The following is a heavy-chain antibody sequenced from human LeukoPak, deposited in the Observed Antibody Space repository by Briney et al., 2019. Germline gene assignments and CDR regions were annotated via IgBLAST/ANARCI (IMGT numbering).Heavy chain of an antibody. V-gene: IGHV3-7*03. CDR2: IKQDGSEK. J-gene: IGHJ4*02. Sequence: RPGGSLRLSCTASEFTFSSYWMSWVRQAPGKGLEWVANIKQDGSEKDYVDSVEGRFTISRDDSNSIAYLQMNSLIIEDTAVYFCTRDPHYYHGNPHDFWGQGTRVTVSS. D-gene: IGHD4-23*01. CDR1: EFTFSSYW. CDR3: TRDPHYYHGNPHDF.